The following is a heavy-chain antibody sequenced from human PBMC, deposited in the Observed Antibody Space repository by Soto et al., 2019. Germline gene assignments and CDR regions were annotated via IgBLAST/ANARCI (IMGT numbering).Heavy chain of an antibody. CDR3: AKKLPEAGSHFAFDI. J-gene: IGHJ3*02. CDR2: IPGSADST. CDR1: GFTFSSYA. D-gene: IGHD2-2*01. Sequence: HPGGSLRLSCAASGFTFSSYAMHWVRQAPGKGLEWVSAIPGSADSTYYADSVKGRFTISRDNSKNTLYLQMNSLRAEDTAVYYCAKKLPEAGSHFAFDIWGHGTMVTVSS. V-gene: IGHV3-23*01.